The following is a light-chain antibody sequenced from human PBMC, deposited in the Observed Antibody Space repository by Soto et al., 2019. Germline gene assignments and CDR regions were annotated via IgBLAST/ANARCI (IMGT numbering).Light chain of an antibody. CDR1: SSDVGGYNY. J-gene: IGLJ1*01. V-gene: IGLV2-14*01. CDR3: SSYTSSSTL. CDR2: AVT. Sequence: QSVLTQPASVSGSPGQSITISCTGTSSDVGGYNYVSWYQQHPGKAPQLMIYAVTDRPSGVSSRFSGSKSGNTASLTISGHQAEDEADYYCSSYTSSSTLFGTGTNVTVL.